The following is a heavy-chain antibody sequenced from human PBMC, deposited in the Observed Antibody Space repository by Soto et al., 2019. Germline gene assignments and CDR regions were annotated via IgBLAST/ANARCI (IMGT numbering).Heavy chain of an antibody. D-gene: IGHD2-15*01. Sequence: VQLVESGGGLVQPGGSLRLSCAASGFTFSSYSMNWVRQAPGKGLEWVSYISSSSSTIYYADSVKGRFTISRDNAKNSLYLQMNSLRAEDTAVYYCARGVVVVVAATEGDYWGQGTLVTVSS. CDR1: GFTFSSYS. J-gene: IGHJ4*02. CDR2: ISSSSSTI. CDR3: ARGVVVVVAATEGDY. V-gene: IGHV3-48*01.